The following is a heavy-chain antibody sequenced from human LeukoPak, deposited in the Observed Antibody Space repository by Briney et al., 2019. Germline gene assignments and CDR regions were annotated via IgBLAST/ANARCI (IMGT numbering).Heavy chain of an antibody. D-gene: IGHD3-16*01. V-gene: IGHV4-39*07. J-gene: IGHJ4*02. Sequence: PSETLSPTCTVSGGSISSGGYYWNWFRQPPGKGLEWVGDVYPGGGTNYMPSLKSRVTISEDTSKNQFSLTLNSVTAADTAVYYCARGFRLKSYPPDSWGQGTLVTVSS. CDR1: GGSISSGGYY. CDR3: ARGFRLKSYPPDS. CDR2: VYPGGGT.